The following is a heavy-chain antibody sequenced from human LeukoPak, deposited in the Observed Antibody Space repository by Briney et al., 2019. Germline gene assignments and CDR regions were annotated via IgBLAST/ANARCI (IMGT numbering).Heavy chain of an antibody. J-gene: IGHJ4*02. CDR3: AVGDYYYDTRFDY. D-gene: IGHD3-22*01. V-gene: IGHV1-3*03. Sequence: ASVKVSCKASGYSFTNYAMHWVRQAPGQGLEWMAWINVDSGNTKYSQEFQGRVTITRDTSASTAYMELSSLRSEDMAVYYCAVGDYYYDTRFDYWGQGTLVTVSS. CDR1: GYSFTNYA. CDR2: INVDSGNT.